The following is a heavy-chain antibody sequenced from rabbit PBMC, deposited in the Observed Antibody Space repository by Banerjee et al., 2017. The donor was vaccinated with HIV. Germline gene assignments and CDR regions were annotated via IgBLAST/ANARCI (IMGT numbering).Heavy chain of an antibody. CDR3: ARRDGGTWDSFNM. Sequence: QEQLEESGGDLVKPEGSLTLTCTASGFDFSSNAMCWVRQAPGKGLEWIGCIYTGSDNTYYASWVNGRFTISKTSSTTVTLQMTSLTVADTATYFCARRDGGTWDSFNMWGPGTLVTVS. CDR1: GFDFSSNA. CDR2: IYTGSDNT. D-gene: IGHD2-1*01. V-gene: IGHV1S45*01. J-gene: IGHJ4*01.